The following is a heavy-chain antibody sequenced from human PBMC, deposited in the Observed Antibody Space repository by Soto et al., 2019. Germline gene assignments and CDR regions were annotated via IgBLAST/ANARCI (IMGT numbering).Heavy chain of an antibody. V-gene: IGHV1-69*01. Sequence: QVQLVQSGAEVKKPGSSVKVSCKASGGTFSSYAISWVRQAPGQGLEWMGGIIPIFGTANYAQKFQGKVTITADEPTSTAYMEMSSLRSEDTAVYYCAREMAHRYYFDYWGQGTLVTVSS. CDR1: GGTFSSYA. CDR3: AREMAHRYYFDY. J-gene: IGHJ4*02. CDR2: IIPIFGTA.